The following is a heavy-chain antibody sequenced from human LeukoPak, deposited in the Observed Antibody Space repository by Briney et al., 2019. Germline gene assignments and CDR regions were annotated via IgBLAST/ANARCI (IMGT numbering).Heavy chain of an antibody. V-gene: IGHV6-1*01. J-gene: IGHJ4*02. CDR3: ARDHAGLDS. CDR1: GDSVSSNSAA. D-gene: IGHD2-8*01. CDR2: TYYRPKWYH. Sequence: SQTLSLTCAISGDSVSSNSAAWNWIRQSPSRGLEWLGRTYYRPKWYHDYGLSVKSRLTINPERSKNQFSLQLNSVTPEDTAVYYCARDHAGLDSWGQGTLVTVSS.